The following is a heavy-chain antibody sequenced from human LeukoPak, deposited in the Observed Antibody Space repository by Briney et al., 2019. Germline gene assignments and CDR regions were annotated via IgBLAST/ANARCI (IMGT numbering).Heavy chain of an antibody. CDR1: GFTFSSYS. CDR3: AKIPSRVVVTTTP. Sequence: GGSLRLSCAASGFTFSSYSMNWVRQAPGKGLEWVSSISTSGGSTYYADSVKGRFTISRDTSKNTLYLQMNSLRAEDTAVYYCAKIPSRVVVTTTPWGQGTLVTVSS. D-gene: IGHD2-21*02. CDR2: ISTSGGST. V-gene: IGHV3-23*01. J-gene: IGHJ5*02.